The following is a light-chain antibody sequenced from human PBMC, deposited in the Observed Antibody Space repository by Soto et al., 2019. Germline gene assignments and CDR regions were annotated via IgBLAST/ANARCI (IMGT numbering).Light chain of an antibody. J-gene: IGKJ5*01. CDR3: QQRVRTPT. CDR2: SAS. Sequence: SQSSSLPCTEDPVCITFRASQRINIYLNWYRQKPGKAPELLIYSASNLQSGVPSRFSGSGSGTDFTLTICGLQSEEFATYYCQQRVRTPTFGQGTLLEIK. CDR1: QRINIY. V-gene: IGKV1-39*01.